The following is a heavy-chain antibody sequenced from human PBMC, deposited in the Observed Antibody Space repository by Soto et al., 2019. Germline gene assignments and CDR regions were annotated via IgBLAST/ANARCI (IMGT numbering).Heavy chain of an antibody. D-gene: IGHD3-22*01. V-gene: IGHV5-10-1*01. CDR1: SCSAAADL. Sequence: SLPISYKRFSCSAAADLLTRMRPNPGKGLEWMGRIDPSDSQTYYSPSFRGHVTISVTKSITTVFLQWSSLRASDTAMYYCARQIYDSDTGPTLEFYFHSWREAPPITVSA. CDR2: IDPSDSQT. J-gene: IGHJ4*02. CDR3: ARQIYDSDTGPTLEFYFHS.